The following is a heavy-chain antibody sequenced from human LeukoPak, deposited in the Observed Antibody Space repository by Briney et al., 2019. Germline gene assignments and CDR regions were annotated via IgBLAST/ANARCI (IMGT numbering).Heavy chain of an antibody. J-gene: IGHJ4*02. D-gene: IGHD2/OR15-2a*01. CDR1: GGSFSGYY. CDR3: ARARMTAVVDY. Sequence: SETLSLTCAVYGGSFSGYYWSWIRQPPGKGLEWIGEINHSGSTNYNPSLKSRVTISVDTSKNQFSLKLSSVTAADTAVYYCARARMTAVVDYWGQGTLVTVSS. CDR2: INHSGST. V-gene: IGHV4-34*01.